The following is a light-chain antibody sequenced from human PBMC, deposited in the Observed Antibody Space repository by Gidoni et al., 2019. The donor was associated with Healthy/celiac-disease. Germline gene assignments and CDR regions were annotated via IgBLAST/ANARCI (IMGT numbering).Light chain of an antibody. CDR2: GAS. CDR3: QQDNNWPYT. V-gene: IGKV3-15*01. J-gene: IGKJ2*01. Sequence: EIVMTQSPATLPVSSGERATLSCRASQSVSSYLALYQQKPGQAPRLLICGASTRATGTPARFSGSGSGTEFTLTISSLQAEDFAVYYCQQDNNWPYTFGQGTKLEIK. CDR1: QSVSSY.